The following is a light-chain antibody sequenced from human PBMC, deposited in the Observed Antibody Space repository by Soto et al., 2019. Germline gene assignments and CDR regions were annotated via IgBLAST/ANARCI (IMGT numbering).Light chain of an antibody. J-gene: IGKJ1*01. V-gene: IGKV3-20*01. CDR1: QTINIY. CDR2: GAS. Sequence: EIVLTQSPATLSLSPGERATLSCRASQTINIYLAWYQQQPGQAPRLLIHGASRRATGIPDRFSGSGSGTDFTLTITRLEPEDFAVYFCQQYGDMWTFGQGTKVDIK. CDR3: QQYGDMWT.